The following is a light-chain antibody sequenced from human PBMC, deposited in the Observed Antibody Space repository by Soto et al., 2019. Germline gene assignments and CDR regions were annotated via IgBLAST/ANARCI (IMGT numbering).Light chain of an antibody. CDR3: QQTTTFPLT. Sequence: DLQMTQSPSSVSASVGDRVTITCRASQCITSWLARYQQKPGKAPKLLIYRASNLQSGVPSRFSGSGSGTDFTLTISGLQPADFATYYCQQTTTFPLTFGGGTKVEIK. J-gene: IGKJ4*01. CDR2: RAS. V-gene: IGKV1-12*01. CDR1: QCITSW.